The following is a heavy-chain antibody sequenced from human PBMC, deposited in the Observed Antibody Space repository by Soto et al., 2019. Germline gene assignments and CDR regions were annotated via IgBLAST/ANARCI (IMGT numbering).Heavy chain of an antibody. CDR3: TTDPSLLNSSGWY. V-gene: IGHV3-15*07. CDR1: GFTFSSYA. D-gene: IGHD6-19*01. Sequence: GGSLRLSCAASGFTFSSYAMHWVRQAPGKGLEWVGRIKSKTDGGTTDYAAPVKGRFTISRDDSKNTLYLQMNSLKTEDTAVYYCTTDPSLLNSSGWYWGQGTLVTVSS. CDR2: IKSKTDGGTT. J-gene: IGHJ4*02.